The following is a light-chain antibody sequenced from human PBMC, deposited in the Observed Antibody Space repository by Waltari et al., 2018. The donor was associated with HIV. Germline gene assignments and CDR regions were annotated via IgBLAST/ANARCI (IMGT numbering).Light chain of an antibody. CDR1: SSYVESYNL. CDR2: EVT. J-gene: IGLJ2*01. V-gene: IGLV2-23*02. CDR3: CSYAGSRSVV. Sequence: QSALTQPASVSGSPGQSITISCTGTSSYVESYNLVSWYQQHPGKAPTLIIYEVTKRPAGVPNRFAGSKSGNTASLTISGLQTEDEADYYCCSYAGSRSVVFGGGTMLTVL.